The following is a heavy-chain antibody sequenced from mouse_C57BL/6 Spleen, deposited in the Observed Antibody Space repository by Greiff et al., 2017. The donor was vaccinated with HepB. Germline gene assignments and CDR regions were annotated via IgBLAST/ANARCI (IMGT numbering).Heavy chain of an antibody. V-gene: IGHV1-81*01. CDR3: ARGGTGTLYFDY. CDR1: GYTFTSYG. J-gene: IGHJ2*01. D-gene: IGHD4-1*01. Sequence: VQLQQSGAELVRPGASVKLSCKASGYTFTSYGISWVKQRTGQGLEWIGEIYPRSGNTYYNEKFKGKATLTADKSSSTAYMELRSLTSEDSAVYFCARGGTGTLYFDYWGQGTTLTVSS. CDR2: IYPRSGNT.